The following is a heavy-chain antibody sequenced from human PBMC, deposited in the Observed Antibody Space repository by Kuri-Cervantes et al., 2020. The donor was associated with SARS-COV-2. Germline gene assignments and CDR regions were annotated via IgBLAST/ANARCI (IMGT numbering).Heavy chain of an antibody. D-gene: IGHD3-22*01. J-gene: IGHJ3*02. CDR1: GFTVSANY. Sequence: GESLKISCAASGFTVSANYMSWVRQAPGKGLEWVGRIKSKTDGGTTDYVAPVKGRFTISRDDSKNTVYLQMSSLKTEDTAVYFCSTIDNSDTDAYDIWGQGTMVTVSS. CDR2: IKSKTDGGTT. V-gene: IGHV3-15*01. CDR3: STIDNSDTDAYDI.